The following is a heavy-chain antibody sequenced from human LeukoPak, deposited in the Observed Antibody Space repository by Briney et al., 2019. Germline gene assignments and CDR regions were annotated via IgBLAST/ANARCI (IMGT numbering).Heavy chain of an antibody. CDR1: GFTFSSYS. CDR3: AKELGIGYLDY. CDR2: ISSSSSYI. D-gene: IGHD7-27*01. V-gene: IGHV3-21*01. Sequence: GGSLRLSCAASGFTFSSYSMNWVRQAPGKGLEWVSSISSSSSYIYYADSVKGRFTISRDNSKNTLYLQMNSLRAEDTAVYYCAKELGIGYLDYWGQGTLVTVSS. J-gene: IGHJ4*02.